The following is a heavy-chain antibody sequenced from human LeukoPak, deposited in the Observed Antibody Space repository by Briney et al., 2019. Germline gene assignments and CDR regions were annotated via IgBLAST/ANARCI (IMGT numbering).Heavy chain of an antibody. CDR1: GFTFDDYA. CDR2: ISWNSGSI. V-gene: IGHV3-9*03. D-gene: IGHD6-6*01. Sequence: SGGSLRLSCAASGFTFDDYAMHWVRQAPGKGLEWVSGISWNSGSIGYADFVKGRFTISRDNAKNSLYLQMNSLRAEDMAVYYCARDRLGYSSSDYWGQGTLVTVSS. J-gene: IGHJ4*02. CDR3: ARDRLGYSSSDY.